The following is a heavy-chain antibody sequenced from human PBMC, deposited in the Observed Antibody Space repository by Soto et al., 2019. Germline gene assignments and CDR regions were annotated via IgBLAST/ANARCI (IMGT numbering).Heavy chain of an antibody. V-gene: IGHV3-74*01. Sequence: GGSLRLSCTASGFTCISSWMHWVRQAPGKGLVWVSRINSGASNTNYADSVKGRFTISRDNAKNTLYLQMDSLTAEDTAVYYCARGPSGWFGYDYWGQGTLVTVSS. CDR2: INSGASNT. CDR3: ARGPSGWFGYDY. J-gene: IGHJ4*02. D-gene: IGHD6-19*01. CDR1: GFTCISSW.